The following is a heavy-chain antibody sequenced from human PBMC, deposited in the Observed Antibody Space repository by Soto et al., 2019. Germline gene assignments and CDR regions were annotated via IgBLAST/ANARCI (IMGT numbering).Heavy chain of an antibody. J-gene: IGHJ6*03. CDR1: GFIFSTYW. CDR3: GSVCGRATSPYYREA. D-gene: IGHD2-15*01. Sequence: SGGSLRLSCAASGFIFSTYWMSWVRQTPGKGLEWVATIRQDGSEKHYVDSVKGRFTISRDNAKNSLFLEMSSLRVEETAVYYCGSVCGRATSPYYREAGGKGTTV. V-gene: IGHV3-7*01. CDR2: IRQDGSEK.